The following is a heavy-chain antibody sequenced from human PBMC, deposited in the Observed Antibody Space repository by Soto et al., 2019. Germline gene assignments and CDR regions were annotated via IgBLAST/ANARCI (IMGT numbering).Heavy chain of an antibody. J-gene: IGHJ4*02. Sequence: EVQLLESGGGLVQPGGSLRLSCAASGFTFSSYAMSWVRQAPGKGLEWVSAIRGSGGSTYYADSVKGRFTISGDNSKNTLYLPMNSLRAEDTAVYYCAKGTTGVVPPRLLGYWGQGTLVTVSS. CDR3: AKGTTGVVPPRLLGY. CDR1: GFTFSSYA. CDR2: IRGSGGST. V-gene: IGHV3-23*01. D-gene: IGHD3-3*01.